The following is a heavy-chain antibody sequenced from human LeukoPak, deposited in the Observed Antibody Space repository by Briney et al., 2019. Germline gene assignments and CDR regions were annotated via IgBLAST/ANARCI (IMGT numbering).Heavy chain of an antibody. CDR1: GFTFSSCG. Sequence: QPGGSLRLSCAASGFTFSSCGMHWVRQAPGKGLEWVAVIWYDGSNKYYADSVKGRFTISRDNSKNTLYLQMNSLRAEDTAVYYCARDGGLYCSGGSCYLYYYYYGMDVWGKGTTVTVSS. CDR3: ARDGGLYCSGGSCYLYYYYYGMDV. CDR2: IWYDGSNK. V-gene: IGHV3-33*01. D-gene: IGHD2-15*01. J-gene: IGHJ6*04.